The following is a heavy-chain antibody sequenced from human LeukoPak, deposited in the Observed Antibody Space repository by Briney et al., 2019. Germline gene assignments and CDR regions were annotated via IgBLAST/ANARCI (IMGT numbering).Heavy chain of an antibody. Sequence: PSETLSLTCAVYGGSFSGYYWSWIRQPPGKGLEWIGEINHSGSTNYNPSLKSRVTISVDTSKNQFSPKLSSVTAADTAVYYCARGPRIAVAGRRSWFDPWGQGILVTVSS. CDR2: INHSGST. V-gene: IGHV4-34*01. CDR1: GGSFSGYY. J-gene: IGHJ5*02. CDR3: ARGPRIAVAGRRSWFDP. D-gene: IGHD6-19*01.